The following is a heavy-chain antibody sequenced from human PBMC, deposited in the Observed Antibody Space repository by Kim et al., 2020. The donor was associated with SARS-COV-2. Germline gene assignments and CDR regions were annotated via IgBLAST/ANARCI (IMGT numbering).Heavy chain of an antibody. D-gene: IGHD3-16*01. CDR1: GGSIISTSYY. J-gene: IGHJ1*01. Sequence: SETLSLTCPVSGGSIISTSYYWGWLRQPQGEKMEWTGSMYCTGSTYYNPSLKSRVALSVDKSRNQFSPKLTSVTAAATAFVFGSRSCFGELFPGSFEHWG. CDR2: MYCTGST. V-gene: IGHV4-39*01. CDR3: SRSCFGELFPGSFEH.